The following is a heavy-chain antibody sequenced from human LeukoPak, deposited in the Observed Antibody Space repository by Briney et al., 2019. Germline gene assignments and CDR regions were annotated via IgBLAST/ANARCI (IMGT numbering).Heavy chain of an antibody. Sequence: GRSLRLSCAASGFTFDDYAMHWVRQAPGKGLEWVSVISWNSGSMGYADSVKGRFTISRDNAKNSLFLQMNSLRAEDMALYYCAKAAVAGTGFDSWGQGTLVTVSS. J-gene: IGHJ4*02. CDR2: ISWNSGSM. CDR3: AKAAVAGTGFDS. CDR1: GFTFDDYA. D-gene: IGHD6-19*01. V-gene: IGHV3-9*03.